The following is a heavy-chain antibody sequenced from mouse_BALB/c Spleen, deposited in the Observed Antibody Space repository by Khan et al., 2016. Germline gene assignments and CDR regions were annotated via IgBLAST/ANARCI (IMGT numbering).Heavy chain of an antibody. Sequence: EVQLQESGPGLVKPSQSLSLTCTVTGYSITSDYAWNWIRQFPGNRLEWMGYISYSGSTSYNPSLKSRISITRDTSKHQFFLQLNSVTSEDTATDYCARSYYDDKEAMDDWGQGTSVTVSS. J-gene: IGHJ4*01. CDR2: ISYSGST. CDR1: GYSITSDYA. V-gene: IGHV3-2*02. D-gene: IGHD1-1*01. CDR3: ARSYYDDKEAMDD.